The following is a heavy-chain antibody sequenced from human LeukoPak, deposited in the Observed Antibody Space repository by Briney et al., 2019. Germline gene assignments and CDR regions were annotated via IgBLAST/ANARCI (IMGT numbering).Heavy chain of an antibody. CDR2: VNSDGSST. CDR1: GFTFSNYA. CDR3: ARENYLSY. J-gene: IGHJ4*02. D-gene: IGHD1-7*01. V-gene: IGHV3-74*01. Sequence: PGGSLRLSCAASGFTFSNYAMIWVRQTPGKGLVWVSRVNSDGSSTSYADSVKGRFTISRDNAKNTLYLQMNSLRAEDTAVYYCARENYLSYWGQGTLVTVSS.